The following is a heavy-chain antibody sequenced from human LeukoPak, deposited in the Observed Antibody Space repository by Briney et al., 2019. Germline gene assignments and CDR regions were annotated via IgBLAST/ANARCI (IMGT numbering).Heavy chain of an antibody. CDR1: GFTFSSYW. V-gene: IGHV3-74*01. D-gene: IGHD1-14*01. CDR2: INPGGSSI. CDR3: ARSNQADDY. Sequence: PGGSLRLSCAASGFTFSSYWMHWVRQVPEKGLVWVARINPGGSSITYADSVKGRFTISRDNAKNTLYLQMDSLRAEDTGVYYCARSNQADDYWGQGTLVTASS. J-gene: IGHJ4*02.